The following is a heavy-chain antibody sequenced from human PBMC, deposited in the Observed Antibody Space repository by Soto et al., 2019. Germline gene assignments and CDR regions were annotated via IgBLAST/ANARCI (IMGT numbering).Heavy chain of an antibody. CDR3: ARGEFLSYDDY. J-gene: IGHJ4*02. V-gene: IGHV1-3*01. CDR2: INAGNGNT. Sequence: QVQLVQSGAEVKKPGASVKVSCKASGYTFTSYAMHWMRQAPGQRLEWMGWINAGNGNTKYSQKFQGRVTITRDTSASTAYMELSSLRSEDTAVYYCARGEFLSYDDYWGQGTLVTVSS. D-gene: IGHD3-16*01. CDR1: GYTFTSYA.